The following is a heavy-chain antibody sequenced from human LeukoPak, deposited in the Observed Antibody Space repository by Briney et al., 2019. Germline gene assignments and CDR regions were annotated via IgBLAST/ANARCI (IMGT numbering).Heavy chain of an antibody. D-gene: IGHD6-13*01. V-gene: IGHV3-13*01. J-gene: IGHJ4*02. CDR1: GFTFRNHD. CDR2: IGFPGDT. CDR3: ARSPAAGTIELDY. Sequence: GGSLRLSCAACGFTFRNHDMHWVRQPTGKGLEWVSGIGFPGDTFYPDSVKGRFTISRENAKNSLYLQMHGLRAGDTAVYYCARSPAAGTIELDYWGQGTLVTVSS.